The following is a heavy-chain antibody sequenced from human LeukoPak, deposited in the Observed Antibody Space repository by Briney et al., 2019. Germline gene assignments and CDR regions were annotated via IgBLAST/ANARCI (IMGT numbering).Heavy chain of an antibody. CDR2: ISSSSSYI. V-gene: IGHV3-21*01. Sequence: GGSLRLSCAASGFTFSSYSMNWVRQAPGKGLQWVSSISSSSSYIYYADSVKGRFTISRDNAKNSLYLQMNSPRAEDTAVYYCARVYCSGGSCYDYWGQGTLVTVSS. CDR3: ARVYCSGGSCYDY. J-gene: IGHJ4*02. CDR1: GFTFSSYS. D-gene: IGHD2-15*01.